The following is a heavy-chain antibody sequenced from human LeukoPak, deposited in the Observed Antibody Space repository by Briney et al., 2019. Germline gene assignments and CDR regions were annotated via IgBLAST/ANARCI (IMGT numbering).Heavy chain of an antibody. Sequence: PSETLSPTSTVSVVSPCDNYWSSIRRPPSPALRWLAHIFANEEKSYSTSLRSRLTTSKDTSKSQVVLTMTNMDPVDTATYYCARSIIAARGYNYGMDVWGQGTTVTVSS. V-gene: IGHV2-26*01. D-gene: IGHD6-6*01. J-gene: IGHJ6*02. CDR1: VVSPCDNY. CDR2: IFANEEK. CDR3: ARSIIAARGYNYGMDV.